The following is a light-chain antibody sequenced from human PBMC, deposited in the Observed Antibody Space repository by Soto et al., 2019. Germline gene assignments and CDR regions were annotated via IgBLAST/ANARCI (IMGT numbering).Light chain of an antibody. Sequence: DIQMTQSPSSLSASVGETVTITCRASQSIGKHLNWYQQKPGKAPKFLIYSVSSLQSGVPSRFSGSGSVTDFTLTINSLQPEDFATYYCQQGYSSATTFGQGTRLEI. V-gene: IGKV1-39*01. J-gene: IGKJ5*01. CDR2: SVS. CDR3: QQGYSSATT. CDR1: QSIGKH.